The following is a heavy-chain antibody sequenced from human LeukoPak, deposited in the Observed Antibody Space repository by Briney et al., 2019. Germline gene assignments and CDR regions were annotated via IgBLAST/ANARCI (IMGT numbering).Heavy chain of an antibody. Sequence: GGSLRLSCAASGFTFSSYWMHWVRQAPGKGLVWVSRIKSDGSSTSYADSVKGRFPISRDNAKNTLYLQMNSLRAEDMAVYYCARGDGYGMDYWGQGTRVTVSS. CDR2: IKSDGSST. V-gene: IGHV3-74*01. D-gene: IGHD5-24*01. J-gene: IGHJ4*02. CDR1: GFTFSSYW. CDR3: ARGDGYGMDY.